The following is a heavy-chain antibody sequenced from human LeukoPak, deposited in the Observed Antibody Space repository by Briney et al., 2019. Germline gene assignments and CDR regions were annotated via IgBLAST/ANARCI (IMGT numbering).Heavy chain of an antibody. J-gene: IGHJ2*01. V-gene: IGHV1-58*02. CDR1: GFTFTSSA. Sequence: GTSVKVSCKASGFTFTSSAMQWVRQARGQRLEWIGWIVVGSGNTNYAQKFQERVTITRDMSTSTAYMELSSLRSEDTAVYYCAADHLETSYWYFDLWGRGTLVTVSS. D-gene: IGHD1-1*01. CDR2: IVVGSGNT. CDR3: AADHLETSYWYFDL.